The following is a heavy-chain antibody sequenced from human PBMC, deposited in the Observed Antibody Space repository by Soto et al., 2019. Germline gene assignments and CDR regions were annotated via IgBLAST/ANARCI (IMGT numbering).Heavy chain of an antibody. V-gene: IGHV3-33*01. D-gene: IGHD3-22*01. CDR2: IWYDGSNK. CDR3: ARDGLYYYDSSGYYSFDY. J-gene: IGHJ4*02. CDR1: GFTFSSYG. Sequence: QVQLVESGGGVVQPGRSLRLSCAASGFTFSSYGMHWVRQAPGKGLEWVAAIWYDGSNKYYADSVKGRFTISRDNSKNTLYLQMNSLRAEDTAVYYCARDGLYYYDSSGYYSFDYWGQGTLVTVSS.